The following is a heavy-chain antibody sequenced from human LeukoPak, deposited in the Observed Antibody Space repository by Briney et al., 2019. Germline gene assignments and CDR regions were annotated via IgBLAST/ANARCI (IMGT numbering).Heavy chain of an antibody. CDR3: ARDRYSYGYGGNSGYYMDV. D-gene: IGHD5-18*01. CDR2: INHSGST. V-gene: IGHV4-34*01. J-gene: IGHJ6*03. Sequence: PSETLSLTCAVYGGSFSGYYWSWIRQPPGKGLEWIGEINHSGSTNHNPSLKSRVTISVDTSKNQFSLKLSSVTAADTAVYYCARDRYSYGYGGNSGYYMDVWGKGTTVTVSS. CDR1: GGSFSGYY.